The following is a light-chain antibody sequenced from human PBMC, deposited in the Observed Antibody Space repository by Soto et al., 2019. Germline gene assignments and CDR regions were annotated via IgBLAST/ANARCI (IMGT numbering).Light chain of an antibody. CDR1: QSVNSGY. CDR3: QQFSSYPLT. CDR2: DAS. Sequence: EIVLTQSPGTLSLSPGERATLSCRASQSVNSGYLVWYQQKPGQAPRLLIYDASSRATGIPDRFSGGGSGTDFTLTISRLEPEGFAVYYCQQFSSYPLTFGGGTKVDIK. J-gene: IGKJ4*01. V-gene: IGKV3-20*01.